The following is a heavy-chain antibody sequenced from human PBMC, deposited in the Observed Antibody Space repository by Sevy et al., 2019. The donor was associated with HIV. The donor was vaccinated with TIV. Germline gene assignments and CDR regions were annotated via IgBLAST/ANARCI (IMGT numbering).Heavy chain of an antibody. J-gene: IGHJ5*02. CDR1: GGSFSGYY. CDR3: ARGGFPYWFDP. CDR2: INHSGST. V-gene: IGHV4-34*01. Sequence: SETLSLTCAVYGGSFSGYYWSWIRQPPGKGLEWIGEINHSGSTNYNPSLKSRVTISVATSKNKFSLKLSPVAAADTSVYYCARGGFPYWFDPWGQGTLVTVSS.